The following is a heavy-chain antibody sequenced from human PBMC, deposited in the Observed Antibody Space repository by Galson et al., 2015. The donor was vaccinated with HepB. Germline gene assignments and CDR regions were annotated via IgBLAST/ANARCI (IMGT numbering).Heavy chain of an antibody. J-gene: IGHJ6*02. CDR2: IKQDGSEK. D-gene: IGHD3-3*01. CDR1: GFTFSGYW. CDR3: ARDRDYDFWSGYGTYDYYYGMDV. Sequence: SLRLSCAASGFTFSGYWMSWVRQAPGEGLEWVANIKQDGSEKYYVDSVKGRFTISRDNAKNSLYLQINSLRAEDTAVYYCARDRDYDFWSGYGTYDYYYGMDVWGQGTTVTVSS. V-gene: IGHV3-7*03.